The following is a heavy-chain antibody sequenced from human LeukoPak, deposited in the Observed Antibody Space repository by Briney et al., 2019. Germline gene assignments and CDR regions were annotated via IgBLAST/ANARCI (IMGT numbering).Heavy chain of an antibody. D-gene: IGHD3-10*02. V-gene: IGHV3-48*03. Sequence: GGSLRLSCAASEFTFSTYAMHWVRQSPGKGLEWVSYISSSGSTIYYADSVKGRFNISRDNAKNSLYLQMNSLRAEDTAVYYCAELGITMIGGVWGKGTTVTISS. J-gene: IGHJ6*04. CDR2: ISSSGSTI. CDR1: EFTFSTYA. CDR3: AELGITMIGGV.